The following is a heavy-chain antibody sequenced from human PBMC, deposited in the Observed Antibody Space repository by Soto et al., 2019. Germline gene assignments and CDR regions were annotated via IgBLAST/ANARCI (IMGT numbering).Heavy chain of an antibody. CDR3: ARHDYYYYYGMDV. V-gene: IGHV4-59*01. Sequence: SETLSLTCTVSGGSISSYYWSWIRQPPGKGLEWIGYIYYSGSTNYNPSLKSRVTISVDTSKNQFSLKLSSVTAADTAVYYCARHDYYYYYGMDVWGQGTTVTVSS. CDR1: GGSISSYY. CDR2: IYYSGST. J-gene: IGHJ6*02.